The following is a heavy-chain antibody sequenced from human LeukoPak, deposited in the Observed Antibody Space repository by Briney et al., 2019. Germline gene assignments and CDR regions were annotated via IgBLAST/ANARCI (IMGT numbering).Heavy chain of an antibody. J-gene: IGHJ4*02. V-gene: IGHV1-69*05. Sequence: SVKVSCKASGGTFISYAISWVRQAPGQGREWMGRIIPIFGTANYAQKFQGRVTITTDESTSTAYMELSSLRSEDTAVYYCAREGIAAPTGSDYWGQGTLVTVSS. D-gene: IGHD6-13*01. CDR3: AREGIAAPTGSDY. CDR1: GGTFISYA. CDR2: IIPIFGTA.